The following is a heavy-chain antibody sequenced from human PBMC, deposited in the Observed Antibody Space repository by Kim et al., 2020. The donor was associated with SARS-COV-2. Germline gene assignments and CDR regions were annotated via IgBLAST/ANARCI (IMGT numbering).Heavy chain of an antibody. CDR1: GYTFTSYA. CDR3: ARRHYDILTGYPTKYYFDY. J-gene: IGHJ4*02. V-gene: IGHV1-3*01. Sequence: ASVKVSCKASGYTFTSYAMHWVRQAPGQRLEWMGWINAGNGNTKYSQKFQGRVTITRDTSASTAYMELSSLRSEDTAVYYCARRHYDILTGYPTKYYFDYWGQGTLVTVSS. D-gene: IGHD3-9*01. CDR2: INAGNGNT.